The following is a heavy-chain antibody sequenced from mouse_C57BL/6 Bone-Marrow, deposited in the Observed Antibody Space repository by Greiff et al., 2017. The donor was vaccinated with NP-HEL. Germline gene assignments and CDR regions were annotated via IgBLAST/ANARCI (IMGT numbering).Heavy chain of an antibody. D-gene: IGHD1-1*01. CDR3: ARHRGTTVVASYYYAMDY. V-gene: IGHV5-12*01. J-gene: IGHJ4*01. CDR1: GFTFSDYY. CDR2: LSNGGGST. Sequence: DVMLVESGGGLVQPGGSLKLSCAASGFTFSDYYMYWVRQTPEKRLEWVAYLSNGGGSTYYPDTVKGRFTISRDNAKNTLYLQMSRLKSEDTAMYYCARHRGTTVVASYYYAMDYWGQGTSVTVSS.